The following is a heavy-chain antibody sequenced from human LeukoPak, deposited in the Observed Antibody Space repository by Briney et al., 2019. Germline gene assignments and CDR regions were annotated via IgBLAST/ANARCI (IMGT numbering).Heavy chain of an antibody. V-gene: IGHV4-59*01. CDR3: ARIMNYGAYLYYGLDV. J-gene: IGHJ6*02. CDR2: IYHTGST. CDR1: GAPISGYY. D-gene: IGHD4-17*01. Sequence: SETLSLTWTVSGAPISGYYWSWIRQPPGKGLEWIGYIYHTGSTNYNPSLKSRVTLSLDTSRKQFFLKLSSVTAADTAVYYCARIMNYGAYLYYGLDVWGQGTTVTVSS.